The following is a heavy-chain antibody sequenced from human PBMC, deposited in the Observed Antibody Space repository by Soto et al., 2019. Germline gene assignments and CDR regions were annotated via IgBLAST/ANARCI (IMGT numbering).Heavy chain of an antibody. CDR1: GGSISSYY. CDR3: ARSHGDPFDY. Sequence: SETLSLTCTVSGGSISSYYWSWIRQPPGKGLEWIGYIYCSGSTNYNPSLKSRVTISVDTSKNQFSLKLSSVTAADTAVYYCARSHGDPFDYWGQGTLVTVSS. V-gene: IGHV4-59*08. D-gene: IGHD4-17*01. J-gene: IGHJ4*02. CDR2: IYCSGST.